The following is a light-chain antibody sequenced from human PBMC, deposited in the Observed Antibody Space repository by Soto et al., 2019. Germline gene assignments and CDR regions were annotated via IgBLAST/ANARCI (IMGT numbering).Light chain of an antibody. V-gene: IGKV1-9*01. Sequence: IPLTQSPSSLSASIGDRVTITCRASQDISSYLAWYRQKAGKAPELLIEAASTLQSGVPSRFSGSGSGTDLALAISSLQPEDFATYYCQQLKKDPLSVGGGTKVEIK. CDR1: QDISSY. J-gene: IGKJ4*01. CDR2: AAS. CDR3: QQLKKDPLS.